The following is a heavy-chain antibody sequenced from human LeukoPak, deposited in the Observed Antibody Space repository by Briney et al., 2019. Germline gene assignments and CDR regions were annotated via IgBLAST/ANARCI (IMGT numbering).Heavy chain of an antibody. Sequence: AGRSLSLSCAASGFTFTNYGLHWVRQAPGKGLEWVAVISSDGINKFYANSVKGRFTISRDNFKSPLFLQMDTLRVEDTAVYYCARDFRSLRTAVAGGNYFDFWGQGTLVTVSS. CDR3: ARDFRSLRTAVAGGNYFDF. CDR1: GFTFTNYG. J-gene: IGHJ4*02. CDR2: ISSDGINK. V-gene: IGHV3-30-3*01. D-gene: IGHD6-19*01.